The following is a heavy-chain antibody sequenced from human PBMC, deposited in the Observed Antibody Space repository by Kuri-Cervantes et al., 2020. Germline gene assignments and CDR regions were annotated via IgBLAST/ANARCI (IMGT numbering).Heavy chain of an antibody. CDR3: ARLSGDEEMATITAYYYYYGMDV. CDR1: GGSISSYY. V-gene: IGHV5-51*01. D-gene: IGHD5-24*01. CDR2: IYPGDSDT. J-gene: IGHJ6*02. Sequence: ETLSLTCTASGGSISSYYWSWIRQPPGKGLEWMGIIYPGDSDTRYSPSFQGQVTISADKSISTAYLQWSSLKASDTAMYYCARLSGDEEMATITAYYYYYGMDVWGQGTTVTVSS.